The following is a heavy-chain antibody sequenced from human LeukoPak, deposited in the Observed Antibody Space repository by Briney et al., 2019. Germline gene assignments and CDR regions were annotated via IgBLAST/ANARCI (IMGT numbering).Heavy chain of an antibody. CDR1: GYTFTGYY. V-gene: IGHV1-2*02. CDR2: INPNSGGT. J-gene: IGHJ6*02. D-gene: IGHD2-15*01. Sequence: ASVKVSFKASGYTFTGYYMHWVRQAPGQGLEWMGWINPNSGGTNYAQKFQGRVTMTRDTSISTAYMELSRLRSDDTAVYYCASRSRLELLNHYYYYGMDVWGQGTTVTVSS. CDR3: ASRSRLELLNHYYYYGMDV.